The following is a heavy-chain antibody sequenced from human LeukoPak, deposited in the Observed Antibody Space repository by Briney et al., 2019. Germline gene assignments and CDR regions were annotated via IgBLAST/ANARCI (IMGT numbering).Heavy chain of an antibody. CDR1: GYTFTDYY. Sequence: ASVKVSCKACGYTFTDYYMHWVRQAPGQGLEWMGWINTHSGGTSYAQKFQGSVTMTRDTSISTGFMELKSLGSDDTAVYYCARSRISAPVDYWGQGTLVTVSS. J-gene: IGHJ4*02. D-gene: IGHD6-6*01. V-gene: IGHV1-2*02. CDR3: ARSRISAPVDY. CDR2: INTHSGGT.